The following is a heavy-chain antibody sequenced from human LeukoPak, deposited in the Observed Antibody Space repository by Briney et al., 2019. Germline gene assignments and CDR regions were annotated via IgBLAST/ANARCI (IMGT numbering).Heavy chain of an antibody. D-gene: IGHD5-12*01. CDR1: GFTFSNAW. CDR2: IKSKTDGWTT. J-gene: IGHJ4*02. Sequence: MTGGSLRLSCAASGFTFSNAWMSWVRQAPGKGLEWVGRIKSKTDGWTTDYAAPVKGRFTISRDDSKNTLYLQMNSLKTADTAVYYCTTLTVDIVATIDYWGQGTLVTVSS. CDR3: TTLTVDIVATIDY. V-gene: IGHV3-15*01.